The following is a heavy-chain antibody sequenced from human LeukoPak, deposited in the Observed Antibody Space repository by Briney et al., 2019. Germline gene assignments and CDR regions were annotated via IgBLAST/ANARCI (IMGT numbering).Heavy chain of an antibody. CDR2: ISSRSSYI. V-gene: IGHV3-21*01. J-gene: IGHJ5*02. CDR1: GFTFSSYN. CDR3: ARDRWSANWFDL. D-gene: IGHD5-24*01. Sequence: GGSLRLSCAASGFTFSSYNMKWVRQAAGKGLEWVSSISSRSSYIFYADSVKGRFTISRDNAKKSLYLQMNSLRAEDTAVYYCARDRWSANWFDLWGQGTLVTVSS.